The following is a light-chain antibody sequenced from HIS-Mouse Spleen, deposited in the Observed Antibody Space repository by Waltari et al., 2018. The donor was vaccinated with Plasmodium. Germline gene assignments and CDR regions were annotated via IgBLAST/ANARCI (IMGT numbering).Light chain of an antibody. CDR2: GAS. V-gene: IGKV3-15*01. CDR1: QSVSSN. Sequence: EIVMTQSPATLSVSPGERRTISCRASQSVSSNLAWYQQKPGQAPRLLIYGASTRATGIPARFSGSGSGTEFTLTISSLQSEDFAVYYCQQYNNWSFTFGPGTKVDIK. J-gene: IGKJ3*01. CDR3: QQYNNWSFT.